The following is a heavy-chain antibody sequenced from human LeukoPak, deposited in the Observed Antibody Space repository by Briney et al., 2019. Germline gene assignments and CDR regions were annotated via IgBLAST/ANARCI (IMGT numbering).Heavy chain of an antibody. Sequence: PGRSLRLSCAASGXTLSSHGMHWVRQAPGKGLEWVAVTWYDGSKEYYGDSVKGRFTISRDNSKNTLSLQMNSLRAEDTAVYYCARDSPFAYWGQGTLVTVSS. J-gene: IGHJ4*02. CDR2: TWYDGSKE. CDR3: ARDSPFAY. V-gene: IGHV3-33*01. CDR1: GXTLSSHG.